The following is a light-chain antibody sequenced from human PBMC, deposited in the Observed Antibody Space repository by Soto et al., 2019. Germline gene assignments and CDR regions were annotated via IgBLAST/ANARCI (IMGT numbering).Light chain of an antibody. CDR3: QQYYDFRT. CDR1: QSISTW. J-gene: IGKJ1*01. CDR2: DAS. Sequence: DIQMTQSPSTLSATVGDRVTITCRASQSISTWLAWYQQKPGKAPKLLIYDASSLEVGVPSRFSGSGSRTEFTLTISSLQPDDYGTYYCQQYYDFRTFGQGPKVHI. V-gene: IGKV1-5*01.